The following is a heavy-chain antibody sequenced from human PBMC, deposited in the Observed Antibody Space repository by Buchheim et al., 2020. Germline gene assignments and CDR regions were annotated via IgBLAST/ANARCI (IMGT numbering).Heavy chain of an antibody. CDR1: GFTFSSYS. D-gene: IGHD2-2*01. CDR3: ARYCSSTSCQSIYYYYMDV. CDR2: ISSSSSYI. J-gene: IGHJ6*03. V-gene: IGHV3-21*01. Sequence: EVQLVESGGGLVKPGGSLRLSCAASGFTFSSYSMNWVRQAPGKGLEWVSSISSSSSYIYYADSVKGRFTISRDNAKNSLYLQMNSLRAEDTAVYYCARYCSSTSCQSIYYYYMDVWGKGTT.